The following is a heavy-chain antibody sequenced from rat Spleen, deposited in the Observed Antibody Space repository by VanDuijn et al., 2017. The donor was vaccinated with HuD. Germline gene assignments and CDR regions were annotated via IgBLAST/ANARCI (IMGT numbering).Heavy chain of an antibody. J-gene: IGHJ3*01. CDR3: PSHASYSTHSPFVY. CDR2: ISYDGSNT. D-gene: IGHD3-6*01. Sequence: EVQLVESDGGLVQPGRSLNLSCAASGFTFSDYYMAWVRQAPTKGLEWVATISYDGSNTHYRDSVKGRFTISRENAKSTLFLQMDSLRSEDTATYYCPSHASYSTHSPFVYWCQGTLVTVSS. V-gene: IGHV5-29*01. CDR1: GFTFSDYY.